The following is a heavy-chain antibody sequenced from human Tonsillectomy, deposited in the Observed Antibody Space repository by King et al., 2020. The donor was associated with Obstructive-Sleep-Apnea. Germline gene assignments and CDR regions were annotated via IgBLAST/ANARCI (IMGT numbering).Heavy chain of an antibody. J-gene: IGHJ6*02. CDR1: GGSISSYY. CDR2: IYTSGST. V-gene: IGHV4-4*07. D-gene: IGHD1-26*01. CDR3: ARVGETTYYYYGMDV. Sequence: VQLQESGPGLVKSSETLSLTCTVSGGSISSYYWSWIRQPAGKGLEWIGRIYTSGSTNYNPSLKSRVTMSVDTSKNQFFLKLSSVTAADTAVYYCARVGETTYYYYGMDVWGQGTTVTVSS.